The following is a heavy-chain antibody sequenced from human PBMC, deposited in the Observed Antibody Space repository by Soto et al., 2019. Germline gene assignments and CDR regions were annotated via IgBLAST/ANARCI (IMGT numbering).Heavy chain of an antibody. Sequence: PSETLSLTCAVYGGSFSGYYWSWIRQPPGKGLEWIGEINHSGSTNYNPSLKSRVTISVDTSKNQFSLKLSSVTAADTAVYYCASRPRYAIVVLLAAAEWALDIWGQGTMVTVSS. V-gene: IGHV4-34*01. CDR2: INHSGST. J-gene: IGHJ3*02. CDR1: GGSFSGYY. D-gene: IGHD2-15*01. CDR3: ASRPRYAIVVLLAAAEWALDI.